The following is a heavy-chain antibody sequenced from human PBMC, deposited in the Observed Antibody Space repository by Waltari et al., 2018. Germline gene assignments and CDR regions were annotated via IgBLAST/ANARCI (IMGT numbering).Heavy chain of an antibody. Sequence: QLQLQESGPGLVKPSETLSLTCPVSGGSLRSSRYYWGWIRPPPGKGLEWIGGIYYSGSTYYNPSLKSRVTISVDTSKNQFSLKLSSVTAADTAVYYCARNVSSISSSRDAFDYWGQGTLVSVSS. CDR3: ARNVSSISSSRDAFDY. CDR2: IYYSGST. J-gene: IGHJ4*02. CDR1: GGSLRSSRYY. D-gene: IGHD6-13*01. V-gene: IGHV4-39*07.